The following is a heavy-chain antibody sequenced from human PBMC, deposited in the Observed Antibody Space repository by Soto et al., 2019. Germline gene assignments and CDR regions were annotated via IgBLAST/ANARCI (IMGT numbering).Heavy chain of an antibody. Sequence: ASVKVSCKASGYSFSDHYIHRVRQAPGQGLEWMGWINPDSGGSNNAQKFEDRVIMTSDTSINTDYIEMRGLRSDDIAIYYCARNGGGSGNYYSIDLWGPGTLVTVSS. V-gene: IGHV1-2*02. J-gene: IGHJ5*02. D-gene: IGHD3-22*01. CDR1: GYSFSDHY. CDR3: ARNGGGSGNYYSIDL. CDR2: INPDSGGS.